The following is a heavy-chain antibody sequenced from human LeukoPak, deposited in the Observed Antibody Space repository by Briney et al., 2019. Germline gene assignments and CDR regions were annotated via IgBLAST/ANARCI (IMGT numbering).Heavy chain of an antibody. CDR1: GFAFSSYA. J-gene: IGHJ4*02. V-gene: IGHV3-23*01. D-gene: IGHD3-22*01. CDR3: ALRSGYNHFEY. CDR2: ISEVAINT. Sequence: PGGSLRLSSTGSGFAFSSYAISWVRQAPGKGLEWVSTISEVAINTYYADSVKGRFTISRDNSKNTLYLQMSSLRAEDTAVYYCALRSGYNHFEYWGQGTLVTVSS.